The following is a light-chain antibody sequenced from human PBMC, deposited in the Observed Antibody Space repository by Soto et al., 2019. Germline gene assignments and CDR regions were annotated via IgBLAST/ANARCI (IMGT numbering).Light chain of an antibody. CDR1: QSISNY. V-gene: IGKV1-39*01. CDR2: AAS. J-gene: IGKJ4*01. CDR3: QQSYGTPLT. Sequence: DMEMTQSPSSLSASVGDRVTITCRASQSISNYLNWYQHKPGKVPKLLIYAASSLQSGVRTRFSGSGSGTDFTININSLKPEDFATYYCQQSYGTPLTFGGGTKIEIK.